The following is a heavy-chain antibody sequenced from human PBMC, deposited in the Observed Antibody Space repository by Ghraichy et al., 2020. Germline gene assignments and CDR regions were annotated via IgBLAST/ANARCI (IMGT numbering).Heavy chain of an antibody. CDR3: AKEVYGDYLRTYFDY. Sequence: GALRLSCAASGFTFSSYAMSWVRQAPGKGLEWVSAISGSGGSTYYADSVKGRFTISRDNSKNTLYLQMNSLKAEDTAVYYCAKEVYGDYLRTYFDYWGQGTLVTVSS. D-gene: IGHD4-17*01. CDR1: GFTFSSYA. J-gene: IGHJ4*02. V-gene: IGHV3-23*01. CDR2: ISGSGGST.